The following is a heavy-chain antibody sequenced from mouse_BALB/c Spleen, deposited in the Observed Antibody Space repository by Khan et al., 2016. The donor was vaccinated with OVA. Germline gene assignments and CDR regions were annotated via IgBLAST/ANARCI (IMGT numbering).Heavy chain of an antibody. Sequence: EVELVESGGDLVKPGGSLKLSCAASGFTFSNYGMSWVRQIPDKRLEWVATINSDGTYTYYPDSVKGRFTISRNNAKNTLYLEMSSLKSEDTAMYYCASHLTGSVSYWGQGTLVTASA. CDR2: INSDGTYT. CDR3: ASHLTGSVSY. D-gene: IGHD4-1*01. J-gene: IGHJ3*01. CDR1: GFTFSNYG. V-gene: IGHV5-6*01.